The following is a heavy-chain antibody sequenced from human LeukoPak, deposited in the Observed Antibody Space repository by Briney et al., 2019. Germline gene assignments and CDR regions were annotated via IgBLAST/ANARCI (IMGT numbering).Heavy chain of an antibody. J-gene: IGHJ4*02. D-gene: IGHD1-26*01. V-gene: IGHV1-24*01. CDR2: FDPEDGET. CDR1: GYTLTELS. CDR3: ATRVPKWELSDHVYYFDY. Sequence: GASVKVSCKVSGYTLTELSMHWVRQAPGKGLEWMGGFDPEDGETIYAQKFQGRVTMTEDTSTDTAYMELSSLRSEDTAVYYCATRVPKWELSDHVYYFDYWGQGTLVTVSS.